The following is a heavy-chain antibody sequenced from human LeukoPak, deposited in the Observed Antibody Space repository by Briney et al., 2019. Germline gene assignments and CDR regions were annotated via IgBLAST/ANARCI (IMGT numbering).Heavy chain of an antibody. V-gene: IGHV3-53*01. CDR2: IYSGGST. CDR1: GFTVSLNY. J-gene: IGHJ6*03. D-gene: IGHD6-19*01. Sequence: PGGSLRLSCAASGFTVSLNYMSWVRQAPGKGLEWISVIYSGGSTYYADSVKGRFTISRDDSENTLYLQMNSLRAEDTAIYYCARAQWRTYSYYYMDVWGKGTTVTVSS. CDR3: ARAQWRTYSYYYMDV.